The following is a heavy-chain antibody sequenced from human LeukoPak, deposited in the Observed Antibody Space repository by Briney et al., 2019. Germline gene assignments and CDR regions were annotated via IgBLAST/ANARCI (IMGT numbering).Heavy chain of an antibody. CDR1: GFMFSDYA. CDR3: AKVLLAGRDGTSSSFDQ. Sequence: GTSLRLSCAASGFMFSDYAMHWVRQTPAKGLEWVAGIWEDGRKTFYSDSVVGRFIISRDNSQNTLFFQMSTLRVEDTAIYYCAKVLLAGRDGTSSSFDQWGQGTLVTVSS. J-gene: IGHJ4*02. CDR2: IWEDGRKT. D-gene: IGHD5-24*01. V-gene: IGHV3-33*06.